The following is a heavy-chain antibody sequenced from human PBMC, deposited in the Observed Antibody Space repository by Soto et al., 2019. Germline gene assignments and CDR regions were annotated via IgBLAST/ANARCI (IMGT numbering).Heavy chain of an antibody. CDR1: GFVFSMYW. Sequence: EVQLVESGGGLVQPGGSLRLSCAASGFVFSMYWMHWVRQAPGKGLEWVSRISDDGSTIHYADSVKGRFSISRDNAQNILFLEMTALRDDDTAVYYCVRGPRPSSVGTGAFRGQGSPVTVSS. D-gene: IGHD3-10*01. CDR2: ISDDGSTI. CDR3: VRGPRPSSVGTGAF. V-gene: IGHV3-74*01. J-gene: IGHJ4*02.